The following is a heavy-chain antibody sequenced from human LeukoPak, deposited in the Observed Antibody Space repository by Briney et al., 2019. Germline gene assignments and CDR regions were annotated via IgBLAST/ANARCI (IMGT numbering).Heavy chain of an antibody. CDR2: IYSGGST. J-gene: IGHJ6*03. V-gene: IGHV3-53*01. CDR1: GFTVSSNY. CDR3: ASGSGSYRTPYYYMDV. Sequence: GGSLRLSCAASGFTVSSNYMSWVRQAPGKGLEWVSIIYSGGSTYYADSVKGRFTISRDNSKNTLYLQMNSLRAEDTAVYYCASGSGSYRTPYYYMDVWGKGTTVTVS. D-gene: IGHD3-10*01.